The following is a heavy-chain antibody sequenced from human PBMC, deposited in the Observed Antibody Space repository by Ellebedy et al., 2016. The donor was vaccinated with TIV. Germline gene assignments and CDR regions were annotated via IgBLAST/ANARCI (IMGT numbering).Heavy chain of an antibody. V-gene: IGHV3-21*01. D-gene: IGHD3-16*01. Sequence: GGSLRLXXAASGFTFSSYSMNWVRQAPGKGLEWVSSISSSSSYIYYADSVKGRFTISRDNAKNSLYLLMNSLRAEDTAVYYCARDLGPWRDYYYYGMDVWGQGTTVTVSS. CDR2: ISSSSSYI. CDR3: ARDLGPWRDYYYYGMDV. CDR1: GFTFSSYS. J-gene: IGHJ6*02.